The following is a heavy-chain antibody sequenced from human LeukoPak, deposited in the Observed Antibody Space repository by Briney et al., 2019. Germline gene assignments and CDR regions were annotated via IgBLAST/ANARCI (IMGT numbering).Heavy chain of an antibody. Sequence: ASVKVSCKASGYTFTSYGINWVRQAPGQGLEWMGWISAYNGNTNYAQNLQCRVTMTTDTSTSTAYMELSSLRSDDTAVYYCAREIEQWLVRYLDYWGQGTLVTVSS. V-gene: IGHV1-18*01. CDR3: AREIEQWLVRYLDY. D-gene: IGHD6-19*01. J-gene: IGHJ4*02. CDR2: ISAYNGNT. CDR1: GYTFTSYG.